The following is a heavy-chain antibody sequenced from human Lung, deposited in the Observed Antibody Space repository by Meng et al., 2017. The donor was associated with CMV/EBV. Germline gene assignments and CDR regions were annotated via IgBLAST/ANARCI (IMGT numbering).Heavy chain of an antibody. D-gene: IGHD6-13*01. CDR2: ISSGGTSR. CDR1: GFTFSSYE. Sequence: GESLKISCATSGFTFSSYEMNWVRQAPGKGLEWISYISSGGTSRYYADSVKGRFSISIDNAKNSLYLQMNSLRVEDTALYYCTRGSASWSEYNWFDPWGKGTTVTVSS. V-gene: IGHV3-48*03. J-gene: IGHJ5*01. CDR3: TRGSASWSEYNWFDP.